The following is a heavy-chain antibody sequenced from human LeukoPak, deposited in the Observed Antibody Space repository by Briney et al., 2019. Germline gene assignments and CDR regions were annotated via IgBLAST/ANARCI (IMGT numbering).Heavy chain of an antibody. V-gene: IGHV4-59*01. D-gene: IGHD3-22*01. CDR3: ARASGYYWFFDL. CDR2: IYDSGST. Sequence: SETLSLTCTVSGGSISSYYWSWIRQPPGKGLEWIGCIYDSGSTNYNPSLKSRVTISVDTSKNQFSLRLSPVTAADTAVYFCARASGYYWFFDLWGRGTLVTVSS. J-gene: IGHJ2*01. CDR1: GGSISSYY.